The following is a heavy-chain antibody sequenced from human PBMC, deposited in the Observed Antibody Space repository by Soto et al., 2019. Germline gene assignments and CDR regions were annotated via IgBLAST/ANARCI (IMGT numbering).Heavy chain of an antibody. V-gene: IGHV3-30-3*01. CDR1: GFTFSSYA. Sequence: GGSLRLSCAASGFTFSSYAMHWVRQAPGKGLEWVAVISYDGSNKYYAGSVKGRFTISRDNSKNTLYLQMNSLRAEDTAVYYCARDVSPYYDSSGSAFDIWGQGTMVTVSS. CDR3: ARDVSPYYDSSGSAFDI. D-gene: IGHD3-22*01. J-gene: IGHJ3*02. CDR2: ISYDGSNK.